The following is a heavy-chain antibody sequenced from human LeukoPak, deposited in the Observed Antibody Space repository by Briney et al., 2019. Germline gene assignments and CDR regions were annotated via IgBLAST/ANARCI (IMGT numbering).Heavy chain of an antibody. Sequence: SETLSLTCAVSGGSISSSNWWSWVCQPPGKGLEWIGEIYHSGSTNYNPSLKSRVTISVDKSKNQFSLKLSSVTAADTAVYYCARITGTTVYYFDYWGQGTLVTVSS. CDR1: GGSISSSNW. V-gene: IGHV4-4*02. D-gene: IGHD1-20*01. CDR3: ARITGTTVYYFDY. CDR2: IYHSGST. J-gene: IGHJ4*02.